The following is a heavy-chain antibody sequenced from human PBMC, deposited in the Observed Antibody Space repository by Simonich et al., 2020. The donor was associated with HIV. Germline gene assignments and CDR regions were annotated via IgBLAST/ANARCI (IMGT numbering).Heavy chain of an antibody. CDR1: GFTFSSYA. CDR2: ISGSGGST. V-gene: IGHV3-23*01. CDR3: AKDRYYNFWSGYYDY. D-gene: IGHD3-3*01. Sequence: EVQLLESGGGLVQPGGSLRLSCAASGFTFSSYAMSWVRQAPGKGLEWISAISGSGGSTYYADSVKGRFTISRDNSKNTLYLQMNSLRAEDTAVYYCAKDRYYNFWSGYYDYWGQGTLVTVSS. J-gene: IGHJ4*02.